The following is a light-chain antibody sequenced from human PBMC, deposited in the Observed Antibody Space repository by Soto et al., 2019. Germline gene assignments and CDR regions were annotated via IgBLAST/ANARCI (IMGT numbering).Light chain of an antibody. CDR1: SSNIGSNY. CDR2: KNN. J-gene: IGLJ2*01. CDR3: SAWDDSLRVVV. Sequence: QSVLTQPPSASGTPGQRVTISCSGSSSNIGSNYVYWYQQFPGTAPKLLIYKNNQRPSGVPDRFSGSKSGTSASLAISGLRSEDEADYYCSAWDDSLRVVVFGGGTKLTVL. V-gene: IGLV1-47*01.